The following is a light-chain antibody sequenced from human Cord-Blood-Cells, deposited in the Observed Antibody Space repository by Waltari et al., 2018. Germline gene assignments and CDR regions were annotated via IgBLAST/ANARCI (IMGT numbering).Light chain of an antibody. J-gene: IGKJ2*01. CDR2: AAS. V-gene: IGKV1-39*01. CDR3: QQSYSTPPST. CDR1: QSINSY. Sequence: DIQMTQSPSSLSASVGDRVTITGRASQSINSYLNWYKQKPGKAPKLLIYAASSVQSGVPSSFSGSGSGTYFTLTISSLQPEDFATYYCQQSYSTPPSTFGQGTKLEIK.